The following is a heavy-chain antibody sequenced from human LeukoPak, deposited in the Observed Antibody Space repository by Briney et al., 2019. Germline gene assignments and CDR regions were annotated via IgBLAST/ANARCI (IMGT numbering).Heavy chain of an antibody. J-gene: IGHJ5*02. CDR3: AIRTSKGFDP. V-gene: IGHV1-69*13. CDR1: GGTFSSYA. Sequence: GASVKVSCKASGGTFSSYAISWVQQAPGQGLEWMGGIIPIFGTANYAQKFQGRVTITADESTGTAYMELSSLRSEDTAVYYCAIRTSKGFDPWGQGTLVTVSS. CDR2: IIPIFGTA. D-gene: IGHD2-2*01.